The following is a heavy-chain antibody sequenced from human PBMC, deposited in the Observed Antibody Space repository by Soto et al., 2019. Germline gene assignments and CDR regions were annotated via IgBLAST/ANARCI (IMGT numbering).Heavy chain of an antibody. D-gene: IGHD2-8*02. V-gene: IGHV3-13*01. CDR2: IGTQHDT. J-gene: IGHJ5*02. Sequence: EVQLVESGGGLVQPGGSLRLSCAASGFTFSAYDMHWVRQATGKGLEWVSAIGTQHDTYYPDSVKGRFTISRENAKNSLYLQMNSLRAGDTAVYYCARQPSYWHGGGGWFDPWGQGTLVTVSS. CDR1: GFTFSAYD. CDR3: ARQPSYWHGGGGWFDP.